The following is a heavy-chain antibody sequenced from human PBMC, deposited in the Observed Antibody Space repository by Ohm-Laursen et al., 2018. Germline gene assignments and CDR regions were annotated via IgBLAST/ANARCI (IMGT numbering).Heavy chain of an antibody. CDR2: IYYRGTT. J-gene: IGHJ6*02. D-gene: IGHD3-22*01. CDR1: GASISSYY. V-gene: IGHV4-59*01. CDR3: ARIESDSGGYWYFGMDV. Sequence: SETLSLTCTVSGASISSYYWSWIRQPPGKGLEWIGYIYYRGTTNYNPSLKSRVTISVDTSKNQFSLKLSSVTAADTALYYCARIESDSGGYWYFGMDVWGQGTTVTVSS.